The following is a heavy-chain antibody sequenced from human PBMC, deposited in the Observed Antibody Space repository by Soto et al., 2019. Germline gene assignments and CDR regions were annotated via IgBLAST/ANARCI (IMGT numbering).Heavy chain of an antibody. CDR1: GGSISSGDYY. Sequence: PSETLSLTCSFSGGSISSGDYYWSWIRQYPGKGLEWIGYIYYSGSTHYNPSLKSRVTISVDTSKNQFSLKLSSVTAADTAVYYCASEGSGSYSFDYWGQGTLVTVSS. V-gene: IGHV4-31*03. CDR2: IYYSGST. D-gene: IGHD3-10*01. CDR3: ASEGSGSYSFDY. J-gene: IGHJ4*02.